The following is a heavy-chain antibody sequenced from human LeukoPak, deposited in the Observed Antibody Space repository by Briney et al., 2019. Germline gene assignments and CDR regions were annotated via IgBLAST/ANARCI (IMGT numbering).Heavy chain of an antibody. J-gene: IGHJ6*03. CDR2: IIPIFGTG. D-gene: IGHD2-15*01. Sequence: SVTVSCKASGGTFSSYAISWVRQAPGQGLEWMGGIIPIFGTGNYGQKFQGRVTITADESTSTAYMELSSLRSEDTAVYYCARVGEVVVAATRDYYYYYYMDVWGKGTTVTVSS. CDR1: GGTFSSYA. CDR3: ARVGEVVVAATRDYYYYYYMDV. V-gene: IGHV1-69*01.